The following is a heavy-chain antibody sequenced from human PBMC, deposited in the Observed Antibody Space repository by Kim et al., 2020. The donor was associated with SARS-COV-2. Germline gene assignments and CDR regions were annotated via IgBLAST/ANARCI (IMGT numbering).Heavy chain of an antibody. V-gene: IGHV3-30*07. D-gene: IGHD1-7*01. J-gene: IGHJ5*02. Sequence: ADSVKGRFTISRDNSKNTLYLQMNSLRAEDTAVYYCAREVLELAYNWFDPWGQGTLVTVSS. CDR3: AREVLELAYNWFDP.